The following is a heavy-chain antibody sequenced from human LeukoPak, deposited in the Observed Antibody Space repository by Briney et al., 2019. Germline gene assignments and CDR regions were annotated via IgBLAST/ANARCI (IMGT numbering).Heavy chain of an antibody. J-gene: IGHJ4*02. CDR1: GFFFNNYD. CDR2: IRYDGSTK. Sequence: GGSLRLSCAASGFFFNNYDMHWVRQAPGKGLEWVTFIRYDGSTKYYAGSVKGRFTISRDNSKNTLYLQMNSLKDEDTAVYYCAKSAAPGRAPQHSFDYWGQGTLVTVSS. CDR3: AKSAAPGRAPQHSFDY. V-gene: IGHV3-30*02. D-gene: IGHD6-13*01.